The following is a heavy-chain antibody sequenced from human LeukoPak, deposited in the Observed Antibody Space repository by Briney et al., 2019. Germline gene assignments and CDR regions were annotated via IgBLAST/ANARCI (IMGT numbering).Heavy chain of an antibody. CDR2: ISSSSSYI. D-gene: IGHD7-27*01. Sequence: GGSLRLSCAASGFTFSSYSMNWVRQAPGKGLEWVSSISSSSSYIYYADSVKGRFTISRDNSKNTLYLQMNSLRVDDSAVYYCARGATYWGDFYYGMDVWGQGTTVTVSS. CDR3: ARGATYWGDFYYGMDV. J-gene: IGHJ6*02. V-gene: IGHV3-21*01. CDR1: GFTFSSYS.